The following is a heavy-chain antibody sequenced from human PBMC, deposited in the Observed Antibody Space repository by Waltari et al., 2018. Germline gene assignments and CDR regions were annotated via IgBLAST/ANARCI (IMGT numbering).Heavy chain of an antibody. V-gene: IGHV3-23*01. D-gene: IGHD2-15*01. J-gene: IGHJ4*02. CDR1: GFTFSSYA. Sequence: EVQLLESGGGLVQPGGSLRLSCAASGFTFSSYAMSWVRQSPGKWLEWVSAISGSGGSTYYADSVKGRFTISRDNSKNTLYLQMNSLRAEDTAVYYCAKGGYCSGGSCYSDYWGQGTLVTVSS. CDR3: AKGGYCSGGSCYSDY. CDR2: ISGSGGST.